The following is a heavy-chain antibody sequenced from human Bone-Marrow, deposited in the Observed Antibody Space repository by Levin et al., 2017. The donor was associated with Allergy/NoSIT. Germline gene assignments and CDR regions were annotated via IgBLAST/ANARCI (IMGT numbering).Heavy chain of an antibody. J-gene: IGHJ3*02. D-gene: IGHD3-22*01. CDR1: GFTFSSYG. CDR2: ISKDGNNK. CDR3: ARDFYSYDSSYLLGPDI. V-gene: IGHV3-30*03. Sequence: GGSLRLSCAASGFTFSSYGIHWVRQAPGRGLEWVAVISKDGNNKYYGDSVKGRFTISRDNSKNTLFLQMNSLRAEDTALYYCARDFYSYDSSYLLGPDIWGQGTLVTVSS.